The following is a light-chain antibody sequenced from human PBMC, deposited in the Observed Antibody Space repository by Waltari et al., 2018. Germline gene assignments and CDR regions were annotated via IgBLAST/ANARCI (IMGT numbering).Light chain of an antibody. V-gene: IGLV2-23*02. CDR3: SSYAGSSKGV. CDR2: AVS. J-gene: IGLJ2*01. Sequence: QSALTQPASVSGSPGQSITISCTGTSSHFGNYKRVSWYQQHPGKAPKLMIYAVSKRPSGVSDRFSGSKSGDMASLTISGLQPEDEAEYFCSSYAGSSKGVFGGGTKVTVL. CDR1: SSHFGNYKR.